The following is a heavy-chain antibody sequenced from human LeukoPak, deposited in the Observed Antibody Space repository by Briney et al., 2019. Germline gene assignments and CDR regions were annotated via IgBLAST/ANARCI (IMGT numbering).Heavy chain of an antibody. CDR3: AKSDCIGIFCYVLGS. CDR2: MSGSGDTT. D-gene: IGHD2-2*01. V-gene: IGHV3-23*01. Sequence: PGGSLRLSCAGSGFSFTSFAMSWVRQAPGRGLEWVSAMSGSGDTTYYADSVKGRFTISRDLSKNTLYLQMNSLRAGDTAVYYCAKSDCIGIFCYVLGSWGQGTLVTVSS. CDR1: GFSFTSFA. J-gene: IGHJ4*02.